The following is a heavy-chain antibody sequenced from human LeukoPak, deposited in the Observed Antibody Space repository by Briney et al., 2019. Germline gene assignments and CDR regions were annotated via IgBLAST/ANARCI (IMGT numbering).Heavy chain of an antibody. Sequence: GASVKVSCKVSGYTLTELSMHWVRQAPGKGLEWMGGFDPEDGETIYAQKFQGRVTMTEDTSTDTAYMELSSLRSEDTAVYYCATDQRTYRVVHYYGMDVWGQGTTVTVSS. CDR2: FDPEDGET. J-gene: IGHJ6*02. V-gene: IGHV1-24*01. CDR1: GYTLTELS. D-gene: IGHD3-16*01. CDR3: ATDQRTYRVVHYYGMDV.